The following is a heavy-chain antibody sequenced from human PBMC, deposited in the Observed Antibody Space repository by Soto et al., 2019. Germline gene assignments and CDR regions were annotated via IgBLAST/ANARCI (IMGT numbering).Heavy chain of an antibody. Sequence: ASVKVSCKASGYTFTSYGISWVRQAPGQGLEWMGWISAYNGNTHYAQKLQGRVTMTTDTSTSTAYMELRSLRSEDTAVYYCARPIQYYFDTSAQSAWFDPWGQGTLVTVSS. CDR2: ISAYNGNT. V-gene: IGHV1-18*01. J-gene: IGHJ5*02. CDR1: GYTFTSYG. D-gene: IGHD3-22*01. CDR3: ARPIQYYFDTSAQSAWFDP.